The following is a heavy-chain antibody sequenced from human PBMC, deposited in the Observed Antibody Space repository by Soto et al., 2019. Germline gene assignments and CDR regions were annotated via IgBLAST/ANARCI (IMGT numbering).Heavy chain of an antibody. V-gene: IGHV4-39*01. Sequence: LSLTCTVSGDSIISSDFYWGWVLQPPGKGLEWIGSIFYLGSSYYNPSLKSRVTMSVDTPKNQFSLRLRSVTAADTALYFCAGHSLALRKNNWFDPWGQGIMVTV. CDR3: AGHSLALRKNNWFDP. CDR1: GDSIISSDFY. CDR2: IFYLGSS. D-gene: IGHD3-3*02. J-gene: IGHJ5*02.